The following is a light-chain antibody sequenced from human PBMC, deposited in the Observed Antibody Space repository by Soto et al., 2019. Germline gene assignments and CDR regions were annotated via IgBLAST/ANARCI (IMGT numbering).Light chain of an antibody. CDR3: LLSYNAARV. CDR1: TGAVTSNHH. CDR2: DTS. J-gene: IGLJ2*01. V-gene: IGLV7-46*01. Sequence: QAVVTQEPSLTVSPGGRVTLTCGSSTGAVTSNHHHYWFQQKAGQAPRTLIYDTSNKHSWTPARFSGSLLGDKAALTLSGAQPEDEAQYYCLLSYNAARVFGGGTKVTVL.